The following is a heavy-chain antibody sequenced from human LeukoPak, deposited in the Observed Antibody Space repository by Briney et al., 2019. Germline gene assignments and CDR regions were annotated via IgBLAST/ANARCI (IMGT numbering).Heavy chain of an antibody. V-gene: IGHV1-69*06. J-gene: IGHJ4*02. D-gene: IGHD6-6*01. Sequence: SVKVSCRASGGTFSSYAISWVRQAPGQGLEWMGGIIPIFGTANYAQKLQGRVTITADKSTSTAYMELSSLRSEDTDVYYCARGAYSSSSPPFDYWGQGTLVTVSS. CDR3: ARGAYSSSSPPFDY. CDR2: IIPIFGTA. CDR1: GGTFSSYA.